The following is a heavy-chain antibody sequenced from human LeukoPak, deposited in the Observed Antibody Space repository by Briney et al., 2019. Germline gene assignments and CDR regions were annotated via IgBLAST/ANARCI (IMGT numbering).Heavy chain of an antibody. CDR3: ARVGAGRWLQGDYYFDY. D-gene: IGHD5-24*01. CDR2: MNPNSGNT. Sequence: ASVKVSCKASGYTFTSYDINWVRQATGQGLEWMGWMNPNSGNTGYAQKFQGRVTITRNTSISTAYMELSSLRSEDTAVYYCARVGAGRWLQGDYYFDYWGQGTLVTASS. CDR1: GYTFTSYD. V-gene: IGHV1-8*03. J-gene: IGHJ4*02.